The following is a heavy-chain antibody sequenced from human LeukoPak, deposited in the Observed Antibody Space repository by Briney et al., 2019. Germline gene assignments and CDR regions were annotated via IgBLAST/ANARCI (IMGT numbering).Heavy chain of an antibody. Sequence: GGSLRLSCAASGFTFSDAWMSWVRQAPGKGLEWVAVISYDGSTKYYGDSVKGRFTISRDNSKDTLYLQMNSLRSEDTAVYYCAREQSTHGDYWGQGTLVTVSS. CDR3: AREQSTHGDY. CDR2: ISYDGSTK. J-gene: IGHJ4*02. D-gene: IGHD5-24*01. CDR1: GFTFSDAW. V-gene: IGHV3-30-3*01.